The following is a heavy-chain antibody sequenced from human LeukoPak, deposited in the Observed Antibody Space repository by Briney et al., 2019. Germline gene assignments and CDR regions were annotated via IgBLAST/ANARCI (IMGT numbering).Heavy chain of an antibody. V-gene: IGHV3-7*01. CDR3: ASGMYY. Sequence: GVSRRRSHAACGCTVSRFWMSWVGRAPGEGVEVVDNIKQDGSEKYYVDSVKGRFTISRDNAKNSLYLQMTSLRAEDTAVYYCASGMYYWGQGTLVTVSS. J-gene: IGHJ4*02. CDR1: GCTVSRFW. D-gene: IGHD1-14*01. CDR2: IKQDGSEK.